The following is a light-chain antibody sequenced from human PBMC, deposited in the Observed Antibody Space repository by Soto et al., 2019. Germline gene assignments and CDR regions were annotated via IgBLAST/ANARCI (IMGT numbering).Light chain of an antibody. CDR2: LEGSGSY. J-gene: IGLJ3*02. CDR1: SGHRAYI. CDR3: ETWDTNTRV. V-gene: IGLV4-60*02. Sequence: QPVLTQSSSASASLGSSVKLTCTLSSGHRAYIIAWHQQQPGKAPRYLMKLEGSGSYNKGSGVPDRFSGSSSGADRYLTIANLQFEDEADYYCETWDTNTRVFGGGTKLTFL.